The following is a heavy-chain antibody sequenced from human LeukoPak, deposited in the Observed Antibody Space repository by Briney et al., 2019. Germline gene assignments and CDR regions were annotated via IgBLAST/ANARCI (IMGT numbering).Heavy chain of an antibody. D-gene: IGHD6-13*01. J-gene: IGHJ4*02. Sequence: GGSLRLSCAASGFTFSSYWMHWVRQAPGKGLVWVSRINSDGSSTSYADSVKGRFTISRDNSKNTLYLQMNSLRAEDTAVYYCARDPQQLGPFDYWGQGTLVTVSS. V-gene: IGHV3-74*01. CDR3: ARDPQQLGPFDY. CDR2: INSDGSST. CDR1: GFTFSSYW.